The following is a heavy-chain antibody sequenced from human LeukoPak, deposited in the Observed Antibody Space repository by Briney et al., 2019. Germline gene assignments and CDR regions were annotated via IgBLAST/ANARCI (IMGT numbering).Heavy chain of an antibody. D-gene: IGHD2-2*02. Sequence: SETLSLTXTVSSDSISSYYWSWIRQPPGKGLEWIGYTYYGGSTDYSPSLKSRLTISVDTSKNQFSLKLSSVTAADTAVYYCAIGTYTDPFFDYWGQGTLVTVSS. V-gene: IGHV4-59*01. CDR3: AIGTYTDPFFDY. CDR1: SDSISSYY. CDR2: TYYGGST. J-gene: IGHJ4*02.